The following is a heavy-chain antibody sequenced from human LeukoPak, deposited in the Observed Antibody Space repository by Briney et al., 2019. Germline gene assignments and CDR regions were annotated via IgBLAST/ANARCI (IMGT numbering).Heavy chain of an antibody. CDR1: GYSTSSGYY. V-gene: IGHV4-38-2*02. CDR2: IYHSGST. CDR3: ASSSGAVAGPYYYGMDV. D-gene: IGHD6-19*01. J-gene: IGHJ6*02. Sequence: PSETLSLTCTVSGYSTSSGYYWGWIRQPPGKGLEWIGSIYHSGSTYYNPSLKSRVTISVDTSKNQFSLKLSSVTAADTAVYYCASSSGAVAGPYYYGMDVWGQGTTVTVSS.